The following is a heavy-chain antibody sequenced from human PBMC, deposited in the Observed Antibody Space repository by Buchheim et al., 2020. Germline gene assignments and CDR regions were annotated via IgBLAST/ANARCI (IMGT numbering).Heavy chain of an antibody. CDR1: GGSISSYY. CDR2: IYYSGST. J-gene: IGHJ4*02. Sequence: QVQLQESGPGLVKPSETLSLTCTVSGGSISSYYWSWIRQPPGKGLEWIGYIYYSGSTNYNPSLKSRVTISVNTSKHQFSLKLSSVTAADTAVNYCARVQISSGYSVPYFDYWGQGTL. D-gene: IGHD3-22*01. CDR3: ARVQISSGYSVPYFDY. V-gene: IGHV4-59*01.